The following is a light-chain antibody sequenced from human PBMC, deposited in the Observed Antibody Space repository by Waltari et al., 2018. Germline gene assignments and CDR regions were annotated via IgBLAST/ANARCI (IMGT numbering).Light chain of an antibody. V-gene: IGKV1-5*03. CDR1: QGIGTW. Sequence: DLQMTQAPSTLSASVGDRVTLTCRASQGIGTWLAWYQQRPGKAPRFLIYEVTTLENGGPARFSGSGSGTECTLTSSSLQSDDFATYHSQRCNRYPITFGPGTKGDS. CDR3: QRCNRYPIT. CDR2: EVT. J-gene: IGKJ3*01.